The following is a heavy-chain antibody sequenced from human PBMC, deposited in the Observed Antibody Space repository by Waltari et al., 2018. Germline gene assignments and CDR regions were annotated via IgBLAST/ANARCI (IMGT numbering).Heavy chain of an antibody. CDR3: ARDEGIAAAEHTPANYYYYGMDV. CDR1: GFTVSSNY. V-gene: IGHV3-53*01. J-gene: IGHJ6*02. Sequence: EVQLVESGGGLIQPGGSLRLSCAASGFTVSSNYMSWVRQAPGKGLVWVSVIYSGGSTYYADSVKGRFTISRDNSKNTLYLQMNSLRAEDTAVYYCARDEGIAAAEHTPANYYYYGMDVWGQGTTVTVSS. CDR2: IYSGGST. D-gene: IGHD6-13*01.